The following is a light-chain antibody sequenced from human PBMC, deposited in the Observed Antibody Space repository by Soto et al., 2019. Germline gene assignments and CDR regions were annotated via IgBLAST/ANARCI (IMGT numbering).Light chain of an antibody. CDR2: DAS. CDR1: QSVDNQ. CDR3: QQRAGSST. V-gene: IGKV3-11*01. Sequence: EIVLTQSPVTLSLSPGERATLSCRASQSVDNQLAWYQQKPGQAPRLLIYDASRRVTGIPARFSGSGSGTDFTLTLSSLEPEDFAVYYCQQRAGSSTFGQGTRLEMK. J-gene: IGKJ5*01.